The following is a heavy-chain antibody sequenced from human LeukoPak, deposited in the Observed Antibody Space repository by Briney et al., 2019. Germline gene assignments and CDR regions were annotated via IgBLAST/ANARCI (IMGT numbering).Heavy chain of an antibody. CDR3: ARASNGGYFDY. Sequence: PGGSLRLSCAASGFTVSSNYMSRVRQAPGKGLEWVSVIYSGGSTYYADSVKGRFTISRDNSKNTLYLQMNGLRAEDTAVYYCARASNGGYFDYWGQGTLVTVSS. V-gene: IGHV3-53*01. CDR1: GFTVSSNY. CDR2: IYSGGST. D-gene: IGHD3-10*01. J-gene: IGHJ4*02.